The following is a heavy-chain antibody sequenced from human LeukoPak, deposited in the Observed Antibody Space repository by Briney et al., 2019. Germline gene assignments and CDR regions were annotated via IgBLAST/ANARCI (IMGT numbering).Heavy chain of an antibody. J-gene: IGHJ4*02. V-gene: IGHV3-48*03. CDR2: ISSSGSTI. CDR1: GFTFSSYE. CDR3: ARDDAVTTLGY. D-gene: IGHD4-17*01. Sequence: GGSLRLSCAASGFTFSSYEMSWVRQAPGKGLEWVSYISSSGSTIYYADSVKGRFTISRDNAKNSLYLQMNSLRAEDTAVYYCARDDAVTTLGYWGQGTLVTVSS.